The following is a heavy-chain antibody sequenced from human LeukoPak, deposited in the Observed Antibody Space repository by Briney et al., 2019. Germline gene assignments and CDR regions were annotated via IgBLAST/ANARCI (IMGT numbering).Heavy chain of an antibody. V-gene: IGHV1-8*01. CDR1: GYTFTSYD. Sequence: GASVKVSCKASGYTFTSYDINWVRQATGQGLEWMGWMNPNSGNTGYAQKFQGRVTMTRNTSVSTAYMELSSLRSEDTAVYYCARALKYNYDITGWFDPWGQGTLVTVSS. D-gene: IGHD3-22*01. CDR3: ARALKYNYDITGWFDP. CDR2: MNPNSGNT. J-gene: IGHJ5*02.